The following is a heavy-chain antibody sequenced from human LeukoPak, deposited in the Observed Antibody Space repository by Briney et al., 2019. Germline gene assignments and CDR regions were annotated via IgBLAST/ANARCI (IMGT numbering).Heavy chain of an antibody. J-gene: IGHJ4*02. CDR3: AGRSGSFDC. CDR1: GFTFSNYW. V-gene: IGHV3-7*01. D-gene: IGHD3-10*01. CDR2: IKQDGSKK. Sequence: GGSLRLSCAASGFTFSNYWMTWVRQAPGKGLGWVANIKQDGSKKNYVDSVKGRFTISRDNAKNSLYLQMNSLRAEDTAVYYCAGRSGSFDCWGRGTLVTVSA.